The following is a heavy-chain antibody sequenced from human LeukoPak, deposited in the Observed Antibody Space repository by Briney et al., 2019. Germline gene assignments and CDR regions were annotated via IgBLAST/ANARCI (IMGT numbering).Heavy chain of an antibody. J-gene: IGHJ3*02. V-gene: IGHV3-53*01. CDR2: IYRSGST. CDR1: GFTVSTNY. Sequence: GGSLRLSCAASGFTVSTNYVSWVRQAPGKGLEWVSVIYRSGSTYYADSVKGRFTISRDNSKNTLYLQMNRLRAEDTAVYYCARDSGHDAFDIWGQGTMVTVSS. CDR3: ARDSGHDAFDI.